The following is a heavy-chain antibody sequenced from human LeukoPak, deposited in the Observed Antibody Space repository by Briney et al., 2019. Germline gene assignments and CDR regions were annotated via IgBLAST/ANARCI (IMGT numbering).Heavy chain of an antibody. D-gene: IGHD2-21*02. CDR1: GFSFSTYW. CDR2: INQDASEI. CDR3: ATDRDNSDWQKRFDS. Sequence: GGSLRLSCAASGFSFSTYWMNWYRQAPGKGLEWVGNINQDASEINYVDSVGGRFTISRDNAKNSLHLPMNSLRAEDTAVYYCATDRDNSDWQKRFDSWGQGTLVTVSS. V-gene: IGHV3-7*01. J-gene: IGHJ4*02.